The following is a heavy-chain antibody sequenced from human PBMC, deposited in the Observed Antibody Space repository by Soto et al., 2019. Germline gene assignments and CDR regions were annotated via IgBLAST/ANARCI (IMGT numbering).Heavy chain of an antibody. CDR1: GYSFTSYW. V-gene: IGHV5-10-1*01. CDR3: ARLARYCSGGSCHPYYGMDV. D-gene: IGHD2-15*01. J-gene: IGHJ6*02. Sequence: PGESLKISCKGSGYSFTSYWISWVRQMPGKGLEWMGRIDPSDSYTNYSPSFQGHVTISADKSISTAYLQWSSLKASDTAMCYCARLARYCSGGSCHPYYGMDVWGQGTTVTVSS. CDR2: IDPSDSYT.